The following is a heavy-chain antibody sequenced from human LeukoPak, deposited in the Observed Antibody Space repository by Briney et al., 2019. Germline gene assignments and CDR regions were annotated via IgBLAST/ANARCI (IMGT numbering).Heavy chain of an antibody. CDR3: ARASYDSSGYYECFFDY. CDR2: IKQDGSEK. J-gene: IGHJ4*02. Sequence: GGSLRLSCAAAGFTFSSYWMSWVRQAPGKGLEGVANIKQDGSEKYYVDSVKGRFTISRDNAKNSLYLQMNSLRAEDTAVYYCARASYDSSGYYECFFDYWGQGTLVTVSS. CDR1: GFTFSSYW. V-gene: IGHV3-7*01. D-gene: IGHD3-22*01.